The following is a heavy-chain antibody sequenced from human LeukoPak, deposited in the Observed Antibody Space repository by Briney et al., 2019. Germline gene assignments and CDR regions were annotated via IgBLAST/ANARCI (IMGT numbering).Heavy chain of an antibody. D-gene: IGHD6-19*01. CDR1: GYTFTDYY. Sequence: ASVKVSCKASGYTFTDYYIHWVRQAPGQGLEWMGWISPNSGGTNYAQKFQDRVTMTRDTSVGTAHMEVSRLRSDDTAVYYCARLYSKGWYALDYWGQGTLVTVSS. CDR2: ISPNSGGT. V-gene: IGHV1-2*02. J-gene: IGHJ4*02. CDR3: ARLYSKGWYALDY.